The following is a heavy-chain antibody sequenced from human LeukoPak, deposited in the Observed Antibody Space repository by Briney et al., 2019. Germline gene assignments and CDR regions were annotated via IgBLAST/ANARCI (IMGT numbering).Heavy chain of an antibody. V-gene: IGHV4-61*02. CDR1: GGSISSGSYY. Sequence: SETLSLTCTVSGGSISSGSYYWSWIRQPAGKGLEWIGRIYTSGSTNYNPSLKSRVTISVDTSKNQFSLKLSSVTAADTAVYYCAREFRSSSSKSGLYYYYYMDVWGKGTTVTVSS. CDR3: AREFRSSSSKSGLYYYYYMDV. D-gene: IGHD6-13*01. CDR2: IYTSGST. J-gene: IGHJ6*03.